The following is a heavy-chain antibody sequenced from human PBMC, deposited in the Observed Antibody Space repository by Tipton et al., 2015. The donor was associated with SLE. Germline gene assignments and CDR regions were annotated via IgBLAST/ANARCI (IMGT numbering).Heavy chain of an antibody. Sequence: TLSLTCTVSGGSISSYYWSWIRQPPGKGLEWIGYIYYSGSTNYNPSLKSRVTISLDTSKNQFSLKLRSVTAADTAVYYCARDGRGWTGDIRDWFFDLWGRGTLVTVSS. V-gene: IGHV4-59*12. CDR3: ARDGRGWTGDIRDWFFDL. J-gene: IGHJ2*01. D-gene: IGHD3/OR15-3a*01. CDR1: GGSISSYY. CDR2: IYYSGST.